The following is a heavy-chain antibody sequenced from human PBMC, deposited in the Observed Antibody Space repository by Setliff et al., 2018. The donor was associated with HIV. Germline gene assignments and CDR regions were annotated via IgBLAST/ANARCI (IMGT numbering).Heavy chain of an antibody. CDR1: GFSFSAYS. Sequence: GGSLRLSCAASGFSFSAYSMNWVRQAPGKGLEWVSSISTAGSDRFYTDSVKGRFTISRDNAKKSLYLQMNSLRAEDTAVYYCAKDSVVPAAGRVFDYWGQGTLVSVSS. CDR2: ISTAGSDR. V-gene: IGHV3-21*01. J-gene: IGHJ4*02. CDR3: AKDSVVPAAGRVFDY. D-gene: IGHD2-2*01.